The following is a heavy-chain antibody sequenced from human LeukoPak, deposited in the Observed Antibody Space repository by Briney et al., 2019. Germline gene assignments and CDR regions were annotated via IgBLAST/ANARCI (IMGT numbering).Heavy chain of an antibody. CDR3: ARRPAHYYNSLGKSDY. CDR2: INQSGSA. CDR1: GGAFSGYY. Sequence: SETLSLTCAVSGGAFSGYYWTWIRQPPGKGLEWNGEINQSGSANYNPSLKGRVSMSVDTSKSQFSLNLNSVTAADTAVYYCARRPAHYYNSLGKSDYWGRGTLVTVSS. J-gene: IGHJ4*02. V-gene: IGHV4-34*01. D-gene: IGHD3-22*01.